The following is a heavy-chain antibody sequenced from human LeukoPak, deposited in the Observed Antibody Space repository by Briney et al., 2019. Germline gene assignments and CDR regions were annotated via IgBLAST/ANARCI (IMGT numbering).Heavy chain of an antibody. CDR1: GFTFSSYS. J-gene: IGHJ6*03. V-gene: IGHV3-21*01. CDR3: ARVGVEMATFPYYYYYMDV. Sequence: TGGSLRLSCAASGFTFSSYSMNWVRQAPGKGLEWVSSISSSSSYIYYADSVKGRFTISRDNAKNSLYLQMNSLRAEDTAVYYCARVGVEMATFPYYYYYMDVWGKGTTVTVSS. D-gene: IGHD5-24*01. CDR2: ISSSSSYI.